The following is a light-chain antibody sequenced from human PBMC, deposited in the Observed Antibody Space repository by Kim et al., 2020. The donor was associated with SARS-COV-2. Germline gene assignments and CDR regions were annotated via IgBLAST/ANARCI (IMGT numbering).Light chain of an antibody. V-gene: IGLV6-57*03. Sequence: TVTISCTRGSGSIASNYVQWYQQRPGSAPTTVIYEDNQRPSGVPDRFSGSIDSSSNSASLTISGLKTEDGADYYCQSYDSSNQVVFGGGTQLTVL. CDR1: SGSIASNY. CDR2: EDN. J-gene: IGLJ2*01. CDR3: QSYDSSNQVV.